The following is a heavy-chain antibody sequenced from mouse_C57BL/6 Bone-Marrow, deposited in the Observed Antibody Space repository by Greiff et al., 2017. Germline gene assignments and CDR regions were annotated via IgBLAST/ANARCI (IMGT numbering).Heavy chain of an antibody. CDR2: IDPSDSNT. V-gene: IGHV1-69*01. Sequence: QVQLQQPGAELVMPGASVKLSCKASGYTFTSYWMHWVKQRPGQGLEWIGEIDPSDSNTNYNQKFKGKSTLTVDKSSSTAYMQLSSLTSEDSAVYYCARGRGDYPWYFDVWGTGTTVTVSS. CDR3: ARGRGDYPWYFDV. J-gene: IGHJ1*03. D-gene: IGHD2-4*01. CDR1: GYTFTSYW.